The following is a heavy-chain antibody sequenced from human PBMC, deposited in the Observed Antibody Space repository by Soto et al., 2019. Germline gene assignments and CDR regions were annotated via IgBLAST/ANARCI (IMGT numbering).Heavy chain of an antibody. Sequence: QVHLVQSGAEVKKPGASVKVSCKASGYTFTSYGITWVRQAPGQGLEWMGWISAHNGNTDYAQKLQGRVIVTRDTSTSTAYMELRSLRSADTAVYYCARGRYGDYWGQGALATVSS. J-gene: IGHJ4*02. D-gene: IGHD1-1*01. V-gene: IGHV1-18*01. CDR1: GYTFTSYG. CDR3: ARGRYGDY. CDR2: ISAHNGNT.